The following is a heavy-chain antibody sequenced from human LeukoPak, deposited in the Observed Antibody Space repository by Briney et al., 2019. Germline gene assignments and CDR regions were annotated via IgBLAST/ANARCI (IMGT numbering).Heavy chain of an antibody. CDR2: IKQDGSEK. CDR1: GFTFSSYW. V-gene: IGHV3-7*01. J-gene: IGHJ4*02. D-gene: IGHD3-9*01. Sequence: GGSLRLSCAASGFTFSSYWMSWVRQAPGKGLEWVANIKQDGSEKYYVDSVKGRFTISRDNAKNSLYLQMNSLRAEDTAVYYCARDVDILTGYAEPYFDYWGQGTLVTVSS. CDR3: ARDVDILTGYAEPYFDY.